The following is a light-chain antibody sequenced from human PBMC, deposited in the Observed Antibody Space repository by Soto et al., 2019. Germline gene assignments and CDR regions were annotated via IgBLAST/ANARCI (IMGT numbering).Light chain of an antibody. Sequence: QSALTQPASVSGSPGQSITISCTGTSSDVGGYNYVSWYQQHPGKAPKLMIYEVSNRPSGVSNRFSGSKSGNTASLTISGLQADDEAVYYCSSYTSSSQVFGGGTKLTVL. V-gene: IGLV2-14*01. CDR3: SSYTSSSQV. J-gene: IGLJ3*02. CDR1: SSDVGGYNY. CDR2: EVS.